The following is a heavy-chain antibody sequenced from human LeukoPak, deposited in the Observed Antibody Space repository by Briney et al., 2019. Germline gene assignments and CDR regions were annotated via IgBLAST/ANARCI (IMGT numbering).Heavy chain of an antibody. CDR2: ISSGGDII. V-gene: IGHV3-11*01. D-gene: IGHD4-11*01. J-gene: IGHJ6*02. Sequence: GGSLRLSCAASRFTFSDYYMNWIRQAPGKGLEWVSYISSGGDIIYYADSVKGRFTISRDNAKNSLYLQMNSLRAEDTAVYYCARAGSTRGVTTIPYYSYAMDVWGQGTTVTVSS. CDR3: ARAGSTRGVTTIPYYSYAMDV. CDR1: RFTFSDYY.